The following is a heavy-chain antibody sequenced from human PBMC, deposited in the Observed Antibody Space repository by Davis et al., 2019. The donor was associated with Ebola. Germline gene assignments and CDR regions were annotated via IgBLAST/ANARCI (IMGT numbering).Heavy chain of an antibody. CDR1: GFTVSSDY. Sequence: GESLKISCVASGFTVSSDYMSWVRQAPGKGLEWVGRTESKTDGETTDYAAPVKGRFTISRDDSKNTLYLQMNSLKTEDTAVYYCTTDAGMTGTNYYYYGMDVWGKGTTVTVSS. J-gene: IGHJ6*04. V-gene: IGHV3-15*04. CDR2: TESKTDGETT. CDR3: TTDAGMTGTNYYYYGMDV. D-gene: IGHD1-7*01.